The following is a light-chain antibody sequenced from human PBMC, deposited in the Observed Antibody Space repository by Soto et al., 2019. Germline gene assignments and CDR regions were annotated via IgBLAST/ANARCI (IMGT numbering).Light chain of an antibody. V-gene: IGKV3-20*01. CDR3: QQYDSAPST. J-gene: IGKJ1*01. CDR1: QSVSSSF. CDR2: GAS. Sequence: EIVLTHSPGTLSLSPLERATLSCISSQSVSSSFLAWYQQKPGQAPRLLIYGASSRATGIPDRFSGSGSGTDFTLTISRLEPEDFAVYYCQQYDSAPSTFGQGTKVDIK.